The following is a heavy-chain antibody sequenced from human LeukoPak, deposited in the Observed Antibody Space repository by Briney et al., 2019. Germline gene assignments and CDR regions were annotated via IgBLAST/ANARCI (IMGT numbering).Heavy chain of an antibody. J-gene: IGHJ3*02. CDR3: TRGGYCSGGSCTSGAFDI. CDR2: IRSKAYGGTT. V-gene: IGHV3-49*04. CDR1: GFTFGDYA. D-gene: IGHD2-15*01. Sequence: PGGSLRLSCTASGFTFGDYAMSWVRQAPGKGLEWVGFIRSKAYGGTTEYAASVKGRFTISRDDSKSIAYLQMNSLKTEDTAVYYCTRGGYCSGGSCTSGAFDIWGQGTMVTVSS.